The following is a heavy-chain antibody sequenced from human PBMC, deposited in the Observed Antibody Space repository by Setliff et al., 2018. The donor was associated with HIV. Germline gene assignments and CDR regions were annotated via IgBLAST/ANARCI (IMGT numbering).Heavy chain of an antibody. V-gene: IGHV1-18*04. D-gene: IGHD3-22*01. CDR1: GYTFTAYG. CDR3: VRGYYYDKTGYGTFDI. Sequence: ASVKVSCKASGYTFTAYGITWVRQAPGQGLEWMGWMSAYSGDTKYAQKIQGRVNMTRDTSTDTAYVELRSLRFDDTALYYCVRGYYYDKTGYGTFDIWGQETVVTVS. CDR2: MSAYSGDT. J-gene: IGHJ3*02.